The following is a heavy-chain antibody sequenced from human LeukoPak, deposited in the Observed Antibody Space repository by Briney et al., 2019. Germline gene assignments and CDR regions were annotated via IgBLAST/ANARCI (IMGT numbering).Heavy chain of an antibody. CDR2: ISSSGSTI. V-gene: IGHV3-11*01. CDR3: ARDRSPLRPYSSGWPDWFDP. CDR1: GFTFSDYY. D-gene: IGHD6-19*01. J-gene: IGHJ5*02. Sequence: GGSLRLPCAASGFTFSDYYMSWIRQAPGKGLEWVSYISSSGSTIYYADSVKGRFTISRDNAKNSLYLQMNSLRAEDTAVYYCARDRSPLRPYSSGWPDWFDPWGQGTLVTVSS.